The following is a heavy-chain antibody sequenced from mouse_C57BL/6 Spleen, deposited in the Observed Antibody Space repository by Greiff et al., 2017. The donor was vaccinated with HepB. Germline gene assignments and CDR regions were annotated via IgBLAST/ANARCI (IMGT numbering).Heavy chain of an antibody. J-gene: IGHJ4*01. Sequence: QVQLQQPGAELVKPGASVKMSCKASGYTFTSYWITWVKQRPGQGLEWIGDIYPGSGSTNYNEKFKSKATLTVDTSSSTAYMQLSSLTSEDSAVYYCARSENDYDDGGVYYYAMDYWGQGTSVTVSS. D-gene: IGHD2-4*01. CDR2: IYPGSGST. CDR3: ARSENDYDDGGVYYYAMDY. V-gene: IGHV1-55*01. CDR1: GYTFTSYW.